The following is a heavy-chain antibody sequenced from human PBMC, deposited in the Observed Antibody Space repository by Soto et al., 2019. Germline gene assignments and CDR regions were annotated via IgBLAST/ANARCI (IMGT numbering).Heavy chain of an antibody. J-gene: IGHJ4*02. CDR3: ARDIAFDY. V-gene: IGHV1-3*01. CDR1: GYTFTSYS. Sequence: ASVNVSCKSSGYTFTSYSIHWVRQAPGQRLEWMGWINAGNGNTKYSQKFQGRVTITRDTSASTAYMELSSLRSEDTAVYYCARDIAFDYWGQGTLVTVSS. CDR2: INAGNGNT. D-gene: IGHD3-16*02.